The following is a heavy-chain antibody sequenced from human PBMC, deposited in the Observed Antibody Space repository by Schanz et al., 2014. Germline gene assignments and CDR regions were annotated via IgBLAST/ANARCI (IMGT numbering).Heavy chain of an antibody. CDR2: IIPIHGIV. V-gene: IGHV1-69*04. CDR1: GYTFTNFF. J-gene: IGHJ3*02. CDR3: ARGGGPEDVFDI. Sequence: QVQLVQSGAEVRKPGASVKVSCKASGYTFTNFFLHWVRQAPGQGLEWMGRIIPIHGIVNYAQRFQDRVRITADKSTSTAYMELSSLRSDDTAVYYCARGGGPEDVFDIWGQGTILTVSS. D-gene: IGHD5-12*01.